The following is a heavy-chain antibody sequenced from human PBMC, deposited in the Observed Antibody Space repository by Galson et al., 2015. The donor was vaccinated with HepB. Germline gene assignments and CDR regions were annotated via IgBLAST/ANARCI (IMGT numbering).Heavy chain of an antibody. J-gene: IGHJ6*02. CDR1: GYTFSGYY. D-gene: IGHD5-24*01. V-gene: IGHV1-2*06. CDR3: ARRDGYNSCYYGMDV. CDR2: INPTSGGT. Sequence: SVKVSCKASGYTFSGYYMNWVRQAPGQGLEWMGRINPTSGGTNYAQKFQDRVTMTRDTSITTAYMELSRLRSDDSAVYYCARRDGYNSCYYGMDVWGQGTTVTVSS.